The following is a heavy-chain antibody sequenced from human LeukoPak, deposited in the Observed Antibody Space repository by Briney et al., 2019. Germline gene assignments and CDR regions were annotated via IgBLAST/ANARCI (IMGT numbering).Heavy chain of an antibody. CDR3: AKSNGYGLVDI. CDR2: IFYSGST. D-gene: IGHD3-10*01. V-gene: IGHV4-39*07. Sequence: SETLSLTCTVSGGSVSDYYWGWIRQPPGKGLEWIGNIFYSGSTYYSPSLRSRVTISLDTSRNQFSLKLNSVTAADTAVYYCAKSNGYGLVDIWGQGTMVTVSS. J-gene: IGHJ3*02. CDR1: GGSVSDYY.